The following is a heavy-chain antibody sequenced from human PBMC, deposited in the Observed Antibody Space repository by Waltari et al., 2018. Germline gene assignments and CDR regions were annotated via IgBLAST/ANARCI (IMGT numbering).Heavy chain of an antibody. CDR1: GGSISSSSYY. CDR3: ARHPDY. Sequence: QLQLQESGPGLVKPSENLSLTCTVSGGSISSSSYYWGLIRQPPGKELEWIGGVYYDGSTYYNPSLKSRLTISVDTPINQFSLKLTSVTAADTALYYCARHPDYWGQGTLVTVSS. CDR2: VYYDGST. J-gene: IGHJ4*02. V-gene: IGHV4-39*01.